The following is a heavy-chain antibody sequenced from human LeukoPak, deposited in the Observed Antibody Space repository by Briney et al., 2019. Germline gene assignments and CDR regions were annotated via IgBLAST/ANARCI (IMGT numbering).Heavy chain of an antibody. CDR1: GFTVSSNY. V-gene: IGHV3-74*01. Sequence: GGSLRLSCAASGFTVSSNYMSWVRQAPGKGLEWVSRINSDGSSTSYADSVKGRFTISRDNAKNTLYLQMNSLRAEDTAVYYCARVDTYYDFWSGSPDYYGMDVWGQGTTVTVSS. D-gene: IGHD3-3*01. CDR3: ARVDTYYDFWSGSPDYYGMDV. J-gene: IGHJ6*02. CDR2: INSDGSST.